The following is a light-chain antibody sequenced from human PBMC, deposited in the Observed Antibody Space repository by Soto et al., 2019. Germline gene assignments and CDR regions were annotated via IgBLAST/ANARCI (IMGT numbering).Light chain of an antibody. CDR1: QSIRSW. CDR2: DAS. CDR3: QQYNFDSWT. J-gene: IGKJ1*01. V-gene: IGKV1-5*01. Sequence: DIQMTQSPSTLSASVGDRVTITCRASQSIRSWLAWYQQKPGKAPKLLIFDASNLQSGVPSRFSGSGSGTKFTLTISSLQPDDFASYYCQQYNFDSWTFGQGTKV.